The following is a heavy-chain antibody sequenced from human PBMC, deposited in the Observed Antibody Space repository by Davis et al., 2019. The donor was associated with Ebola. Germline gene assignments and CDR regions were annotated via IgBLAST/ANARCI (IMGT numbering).Heavy chain of an antibody. D-gene: IGHD2-2*01. Sequence: ASVKVSCKASGYTFTSYYMHWVRQAPGQGLEWMGIINPSGGSTSYAQKFQGRVTMTRDTSTSTVYMELSSLRSEDTAVYYCAREDLVVVVPAATQGYYYGMDVWGKGTTVTVSS. CDR1: GYTFTSYY. CDR3: AREDLVVVVPAATQGYYYGMDV. CDR2: INPSGGST. J-gene: IGHJ6*04. V-gene: IGHV1-46*01.